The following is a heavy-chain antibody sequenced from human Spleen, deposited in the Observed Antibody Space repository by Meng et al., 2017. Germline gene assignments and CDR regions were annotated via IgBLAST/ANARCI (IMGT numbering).Heavy chain of an antibody. J-gene: IGHJ4*02. V-gene: IGHV4-34*04. CDR3: ARGGTSMGDDFDY. CDR1: GCVNNYYC. Sequence: VLLEEGRAGVLTPSDTPPPSCVVCGCVNNYYCWSCLRQPPGKGLGCSGENNHSGSTNHTPSLESRTTILVDTSKNNLSLMLSSVTAENSAVYYWARGGTSMGDDFDYWGQGTLVTVSS. D-gene: IGHD2/OR15-2a*01. CDR2: NNHSGST.